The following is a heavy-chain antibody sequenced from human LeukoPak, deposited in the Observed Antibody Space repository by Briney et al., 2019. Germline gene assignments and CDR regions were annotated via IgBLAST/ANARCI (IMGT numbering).Heavy chain of an antibody. Sequence: SETLSLTCTVSGGSISSYYWSWIRQPPGKGLEWIGYIYYSGSTNYNPSLKSRVTISVDTSKNQFSLKLSSVTAADTAVYYCARGRYYYDSSGYYAQDDAFDIWGQGTMVTVSS. CDR1: GGSISSYY. CDR2: IYYSGST. J-gene: IGHJ3*02. V-gene: IGHV4-59*01. CDR3: ARGRYYYDSSGYYAQDDAFDI. D-gene: IGHD3-22*01.